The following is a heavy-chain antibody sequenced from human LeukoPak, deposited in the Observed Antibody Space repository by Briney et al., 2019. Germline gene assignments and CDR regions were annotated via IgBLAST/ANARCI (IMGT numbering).Heavy chain of an antibody. V-gene: IGHV3-30*14. CDR3: ARQRGYSYGAYYYYYMDV. CDR1: GFTFSSYA. D-gene: IGHD5-18*01. J-gene: IGHJ6*03. Sequence: GGSLRLSCAASGFTFSSYAMHWVRQAPGKGLEWVAVISYDGSNKYYADSVKGRYTISRDNSKNTLYLQMNSLRAEDTAVYYCARQRGYSYGAYYYYYMDVWGKGTTVTISS. CDR2: ISYDGSNK.